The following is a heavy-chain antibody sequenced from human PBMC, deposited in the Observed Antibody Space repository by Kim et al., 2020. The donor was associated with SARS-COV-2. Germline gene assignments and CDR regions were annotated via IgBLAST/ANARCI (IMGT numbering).Heavy chain of an antibody. V-gene: IGHV3-72*01. CDR3: TGDLVGPTGMAY. CDR1: GFSLSDQY. D-gene: IGHD1-26*01. CDR2: ARNKASGYSP. J-gene: IGHJ4*02. Sequence: GGSLRLSCAASGFSLSDQYMDWVRQAPGKGLEWVGRARNKASGYSPQYAASVNGRFTISRDDSKNSLYLQLNGLKTEDTAVYYCTGDLVGPTGMAYWGQGTLVTVSS.